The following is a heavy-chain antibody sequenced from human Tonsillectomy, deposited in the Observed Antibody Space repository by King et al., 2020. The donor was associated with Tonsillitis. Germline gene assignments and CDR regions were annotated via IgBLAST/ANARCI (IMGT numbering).Heavy chain of an antibody. Sequence: EVQLVESGAEVKKPGESLKISCKGSGYSFTNYWIGGVRQMPGKGLEWMGIIYLGDSDTRYSPSFQGQVTISVDKSISTAYLQWSSLKSSDPAIYYCARCEESPYDAFDIWGQGKMITVSS. CDR1: GYSFTNYW. CDR2: IYLGDSDT. D-gene: IGHD5-24*01. CDR3: ARCEESPYDAFDI. V-gene: IGHV5-51*01. J-gene: IGHJ3*02.